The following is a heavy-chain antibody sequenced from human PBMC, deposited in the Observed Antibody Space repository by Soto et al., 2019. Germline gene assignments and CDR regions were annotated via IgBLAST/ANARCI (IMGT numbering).Heavy chain of an antibody. CDR1: VGSIRCYS. V-gene: IGHV4-59*08. Sequence: SETLSLTCPVSVGSIRCYSWIWLQPPPGKGLEWIGYIYYSGSTNYNPSLKSRVTISVDTSKNQFSLKLSSVTAADTAVSYCARLGITSGYYMDVWGKGTTVTVSS. CDR3: ARLGITSGYYMDV. D-gene: IGHD3-10*01. CDR2: IYYSGST. J-gene: IGHJ6*03.